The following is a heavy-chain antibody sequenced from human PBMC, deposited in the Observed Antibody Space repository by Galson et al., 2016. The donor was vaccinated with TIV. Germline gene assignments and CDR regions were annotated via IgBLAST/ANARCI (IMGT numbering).Heavy chain of an antibody. D-gene: IGHD1/OR15-1a*01. CDR3: ARGPMDKWNNFDYAMDG. CDR2: TYYRSKWYT. CDR1: GDSVSTSWGV. Sequence: CAISGDSVSTSWGVWNWIRQSPSRGLEWLGRTYYRSKWYTDYAPSVRRRIIFNPATYKNQFSLQLNSVTPEDTAIYVRARGPMDKWNNFDYAMDGWGQGTTVSVSS. V-gene: IGHV6-1*01. J-gene: IGHJ6*02.